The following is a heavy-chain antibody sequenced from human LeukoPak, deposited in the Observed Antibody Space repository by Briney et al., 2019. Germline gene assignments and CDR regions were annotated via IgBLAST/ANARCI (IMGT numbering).Heavy chain of an antibody. Sequence: GGSLRLSCAASGFTFSSYAMHWVRQAPGKGLEWVAVISYDGSNKYYADSVKGRFTISRDNSKNTLYLQMNSLRAEDTAVYYCARAASTYASWFDHWGQGTLVTVSS. CDR3: ARAASTYASWFDH. V-gene: IGHV3-30*04. D-gene: IGHD2/OR15-2a*01. CDR1: GFTFSSYA. J-gene: IGHJ5*02. CDR2: ISYDGSNK.